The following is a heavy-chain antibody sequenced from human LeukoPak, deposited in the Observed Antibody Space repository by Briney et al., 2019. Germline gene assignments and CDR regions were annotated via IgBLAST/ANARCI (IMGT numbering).Heavy chain of an antibody. CDR1: GGSISSSNW. CDR3: ARDLGYYDSSGRVFSSYGMDV. Sequence: SGTLSLTCAVSGGSISSSNWWSWVRQPPGKGLEWIGYIYYSGSTNYNPSLKSRVTISVDTSKNQFSLKLSSVTAADTAVYYCARDLGYYDSSGRVFSSYGMDVWGQGTTVTVSS. CDR2: IYYSGST. J-gene: IGHJ6*02. V-gene: IGHV4-4*02. D-gene: IGHD3-22*01.